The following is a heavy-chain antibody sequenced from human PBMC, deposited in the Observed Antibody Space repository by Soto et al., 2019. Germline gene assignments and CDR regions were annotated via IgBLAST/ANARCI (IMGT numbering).Heavy chain of an antibody. CDR1: GYTFTSYG. Sequence: ASVKVSCKASGYTFTSYGISWVRQAPGQGLEWMGWISAYNGNTNYAQKLQGRVTMTTDTSTSTAYMELRSLRSDDTAVYYCARRAGYCSGGSCYFEVFDYWGQGTLVTVS. CDR3: ARRAGYCSGGSCYFEVFDY. CDR2: ISAYNGNT. J-gene: IGHJ4*02. D-gene: IGHD2-15*01. V-gene: IGHV1-18*01.